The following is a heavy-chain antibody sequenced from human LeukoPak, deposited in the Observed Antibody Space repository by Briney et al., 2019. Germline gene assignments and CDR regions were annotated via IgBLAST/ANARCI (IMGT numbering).Heavy chain of an antibody. Sequence: GGSLRLSCAASGFTFSSYGMHWVRQAPGKGLEWVAVIWYDGSNKYYADFVKGRFTISRDNSKNTLYLQMNSLRAVDTAVYYCAKLRGDLNYWGQGTLVTVSS. V-gene: IGHV3-33*06. D-gene: IGHD2-21*02. J-gene: IGHJ4*02. CDR1: GFTFSSYG. CDR2: IWYDGSNK. CDR3: AKLRGDLNY.